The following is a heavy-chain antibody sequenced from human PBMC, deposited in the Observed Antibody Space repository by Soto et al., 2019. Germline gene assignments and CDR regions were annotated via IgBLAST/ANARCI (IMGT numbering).Heavy chain of an antibody. CDR1: GYSISGGYF. J-gene: IGHJ4*02. Sequence: SETLSLTCAVSGYSISGGYFWGWIRQPPGKGLEWIGSLFHSGGTFYNPSLKSRVTISLDTSKNQFFLKLTSVTAADTAIYYCARAPGYSYGPEDYWGQGTLVTVSS. D-gene: IGHD5-18*01. CDR3: ARAPGYSYGPEDY. V-gene: IGHV4-38-2*01. CDR2: LFHSGGT.